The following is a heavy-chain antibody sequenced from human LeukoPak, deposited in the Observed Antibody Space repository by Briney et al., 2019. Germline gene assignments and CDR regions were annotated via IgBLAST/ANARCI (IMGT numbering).Heavy chain of an antibody. Sequence: SETLSLTCTVSGGSISGWYWSWIRQPPGKGLEWIGNIYGSGYTNYNPSLKSRVTVSIDTSKNHFSLKLTSVTAADTATYYCARETSLAGFASGLGFNYWGQGILVSVSS. J-gene: IGHJ4*02. CDR3: ARETSLAGFASGLGFNY. CDR1: GGSISGWY. V-gene: IGHV4-59*01. D-gene: IGHD6-19*01. CDR2: IYGSGYT.